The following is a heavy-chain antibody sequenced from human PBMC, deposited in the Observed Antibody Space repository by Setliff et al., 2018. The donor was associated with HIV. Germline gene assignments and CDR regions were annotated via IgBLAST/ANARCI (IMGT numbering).Heavy chain of an antibody. CDR2: IGIKSYGGTT. CDR3: TSPNYCDSSGYYFDY. CDR1: GFSFAEYA. J-gene: IGHJ4*02. D-gene: IGHD3-22*01. Sequence: GGSLRLSCAASGFSFAEYAMSWVRQAPGKGLECVGFIGIKSYGGTTEYAASVKGRFTISRDDSKSIAYLQMNSLKTEDTAVYYCTSPNYCDSSGYYFDYWGQGTLVTVSS. V-gene: IGHV3-49*04.